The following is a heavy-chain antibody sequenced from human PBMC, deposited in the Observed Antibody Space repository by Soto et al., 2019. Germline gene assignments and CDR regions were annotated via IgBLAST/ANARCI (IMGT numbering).Heavy chain of an antibody. CDR1: GFTFSTHW. J-gene: IGHJ5*01. D-gene: IGHD1-26*01. CDR3: AKDGRRVGPTLNWLDS. V-gene: IGHV3-74*01. CDR2: INPGGSAT. Sequence: EVRLVESGGGLVQPGGSLRLSCAASGFTFSTHWMHWVRQVPGKGLAWVARINPGGSATSYADSVEGRFTISRDNSKNPLYLQMNGLRVEDTAKYFCAKDGRRVGPTLNWLDSWGQGTQVTVTS.